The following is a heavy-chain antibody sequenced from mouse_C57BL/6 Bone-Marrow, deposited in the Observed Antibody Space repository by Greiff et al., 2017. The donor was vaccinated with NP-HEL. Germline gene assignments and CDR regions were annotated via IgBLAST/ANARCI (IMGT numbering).Heavy chain of an antibody. Sequence: QVQLQQPGAELVKPGASVKVSCKASGYTFTSYWMHWVKQRPGQGLEWIGRFHPSDSDTNYNQKFKGKATLTVDKSSSPACMQLSSLTSEDSAVYYCAIRITTVVTDYWGQGTTLTVSA. CDR3: AIRITTVVTDY. V-gene: IGHV1-74*01. CDR2: FHPSDSDT. J-gene: IGHJ2*01. CDR1: GYTFTSYW. D-gene: IGHD1-1*01.